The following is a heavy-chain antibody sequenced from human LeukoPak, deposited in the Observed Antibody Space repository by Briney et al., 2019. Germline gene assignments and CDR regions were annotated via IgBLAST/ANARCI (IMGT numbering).Heavy chain of an antibody. CDR2: ISTSGST. J-gene: IGHJ5*02. D-gene: IGHD4-17*01. V-gene: IGHV4-4*07. CDR3: ARGLPKHDYGDYGGTWFDP. CDR1: GGSISSYY. Sequence: SETLSLTCTVSGGSISSYYWSWIRQPAGKGLESIGHISTSGSTNYNPSLKSRVTMSIDTSKNQFSLRLSSVTAADTALYYCARGLPKHDYGDYGGTWFDPWGQGTLVTVSS.